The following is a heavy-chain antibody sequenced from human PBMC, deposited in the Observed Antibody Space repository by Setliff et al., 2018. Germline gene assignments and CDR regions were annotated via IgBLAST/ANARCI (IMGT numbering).Heavy chain of an antibody. CDR1: GYPFVGYF. CDR2: IDPKSGRT. D-gene: IGHD3-16*01. Sequence: ASVKVSCKTSGYPFVGYFIYWMRQAPGQGLEWVGWIDPKSGRTKYAVKFQGRVTMTRATSSSTIYMEVNSFTPADTPGYFGAKQGDLAFDSWGRGTRSPSPQ. V-gene: IGHV1-2*02. J-gene: IGHJ5*01. CDR3: AKQGDLAFDS.